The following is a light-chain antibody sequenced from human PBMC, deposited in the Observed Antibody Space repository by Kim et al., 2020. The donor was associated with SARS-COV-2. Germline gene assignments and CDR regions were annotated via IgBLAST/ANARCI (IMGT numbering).Light chain of an antibody. CDR1: QRVGLN. Sequence: SPGESASLSCRASQRVGLNLAWYQQKPGQAPRLFIYGASTRATGVPARFSGSGYGTEFTLTISSLQSEDFAVYYCQQYNNWPPLTFGPGTKVDI. J-gene: IGKJ3*01. CDR2: GAS. CDR3: QQYNNWPPLT. V-gene: IGKV3-15*01.